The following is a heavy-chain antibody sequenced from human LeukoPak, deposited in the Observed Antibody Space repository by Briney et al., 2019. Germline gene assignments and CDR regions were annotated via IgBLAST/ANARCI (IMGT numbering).Heavy chain of an antibody. V-gene: IGHV4-39*01. CDR3: ARQMNTVTADY. D-gene: IGHD4-17*01. Sequence: SETLSLTCTVSGGSISSSSYFWGWIRQPPGKGLEWIGSIFYSGSTYYNPSLNSRVTISIDTSKNQFSLRLSSVTATDTAVYYCARQMNTVTADYWGQGTLVTVSS. CDR1: GGSISSSSYF. J-gene: IGHJ4*02. CDR2: IFYSGST.